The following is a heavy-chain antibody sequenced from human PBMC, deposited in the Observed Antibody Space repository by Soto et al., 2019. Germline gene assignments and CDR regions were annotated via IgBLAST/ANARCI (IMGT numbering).Heavy chain of an antibody. V-gene: IGHV4-31*03. CDR1: GGSISSGGYY. D-gene: IGHD3-3*01. Sequence: LSLTCTVSGGSISSGGYYWSWIRQHPGKGLEWIGYIYYSGSTYYNPSLKSRVTISVDTSKNQFSLKLSSVTAADTAVYYCARPRDTIFGGGGAFDIWGQGTMVTVSS. CDR3: ARPRDTIFGGGGAFDI. CDR2: IYYSGST. J-gene: IGHJ3*02.